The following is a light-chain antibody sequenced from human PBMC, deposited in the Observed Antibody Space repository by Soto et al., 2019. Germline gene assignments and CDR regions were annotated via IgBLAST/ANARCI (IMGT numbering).Light chain of an antibody. J-gene: IGLJ2*01. CDR3: SSYTSSSAVV. CDR1: SSDVGGYNY. V-gene: IGLV2-14*01. CDR2: EVS. Sequence: QYALTQPASVSGSPGQSITISCTGTSSDVGGYNYVSWYQQHPGKAPKLMIYEVSDRPSRVSNRFSGSKSGNTASLTISGLQAEDEADYYCSSYTSSSAVVFGGGTKLTVL.